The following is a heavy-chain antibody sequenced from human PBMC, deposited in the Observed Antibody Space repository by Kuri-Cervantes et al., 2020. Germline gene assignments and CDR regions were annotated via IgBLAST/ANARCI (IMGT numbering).Heavy chain of an antibody. V-gene: IGHV3-21*01. D-gene: IGHD3-22*01. Sequence: GESLKISCAASGFTFSSYSMNWVRQAPGKGLEWVSSISDNSKHIYYAESVRGRFTISRDNAKNSLYLQMNSLRAEDTAVYYCAKDDYDSSGYYQKYFDYWGQGALVTVSS. CDR3: AKDDYDSSGYYQKYFDY. CDR1: GFTFSSYS. J-gene: IGHJ4*02. CDR2: ISDNSKHI.